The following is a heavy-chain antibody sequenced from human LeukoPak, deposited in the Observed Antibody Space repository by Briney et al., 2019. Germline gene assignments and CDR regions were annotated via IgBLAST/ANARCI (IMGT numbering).Heavy chain of an antibody. CDR3: ARDGGSGYYQDAFDI. J-gene: IGHJ3*02. V-gene: IGHV3-21*01. D-gene: IGHD3-22*01. CDR1: GFTFSSYS. Sequence: AGGSLRLSCAASGFTFSSYSMNWVRQAPGKGLEWVSSISSSSSYIYYADSMKGRFTISRDNAKNSLYLQMNSLRAEDTAVYYCARDGGSGYYQDAFDIWGQGTMVTVSS. CDR2: ISSSSSYI.